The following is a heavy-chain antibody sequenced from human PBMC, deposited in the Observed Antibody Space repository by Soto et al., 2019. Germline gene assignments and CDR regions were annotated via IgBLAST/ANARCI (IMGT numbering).Heavy chain of an antibody. CDR2: ISSSSSTI. J-gene: IGHJ4*02. Sequence: PGGSLRLSCAASGFTFSSYSMNWVRQAPGKGLEWVSYISSSSSTIYYADSVKGRFTISRDNAKNSLYLQMNSLRAEDTAVYYCAISPGGYSYGYDYWGQGTLVTVSS. CDR3: AISPGGYSYGYDY. D-gene: IGHD5-18*01. CDR1: GFTFSSYS. V-gene: IGHV3-48*01.